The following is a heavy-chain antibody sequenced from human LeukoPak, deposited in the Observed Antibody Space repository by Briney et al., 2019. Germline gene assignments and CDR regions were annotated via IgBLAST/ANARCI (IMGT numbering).Heavy chain of an antibody. D-gene: IGHD3-22*01. V-gene: IGHV3-74*01. CDR1: TLTFSSYW. Sequence: PGGSLRLSCADSTLTFSSYWMHWVRQAPGKGLVWVSRIKSDGSSTTYADSVKGRFAISRDNAKNSLYLQMNSLRAEDTAVYYCARVGLVVITPYMDVWGKGTTVTVSS. CDR3: ARVGLVVITPYMDV. CDR2: IKSDGSST. J-gene: IGHJ6*03.